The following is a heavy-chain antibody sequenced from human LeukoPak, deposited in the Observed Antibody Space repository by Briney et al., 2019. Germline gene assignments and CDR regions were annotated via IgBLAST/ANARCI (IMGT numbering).Heavy chain of an antibody. CDR2: IHYSGST. V-gene: IGHV4-39*01. CDR1: GGSISSSSYY. CDR3: ARQGWELLHLIAFDI. J-gene: IGHJ3*02. Sequence: SETLSLTCTVSGGSISSSSYYWGWIRQPPGKGLEWIGSIHYSGSTNYNPSLKSRVTISVDTSKNQFSLKLSSVTAADTAVYYCARQGWELLHLIAFDIWGQGTMVTVSS. D-gene: IGHD1-26*01.